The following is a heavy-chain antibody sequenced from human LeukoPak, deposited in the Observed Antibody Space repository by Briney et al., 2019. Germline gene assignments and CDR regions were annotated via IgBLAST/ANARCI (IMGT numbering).Heavy chain of an antibody. Sequence: ASVKVSCKASGYSLTTYGITWVRQAPGQGLEWMGWITTYNGNTNYARKLQGRVTMTTDTSTNTAYMELGSLRPDDTAVYYCARLIEYRTSSRFFDIWGQGTMVTVSS. J-gene: IGHJ3*02. CDR1: GYSLTTYG. V-gene: IGHV1-18*01. CDR2: ITTYNGNT. D-gene: IGHD6-6*01. CDR3: ARLIEYRTSSRFFDI.